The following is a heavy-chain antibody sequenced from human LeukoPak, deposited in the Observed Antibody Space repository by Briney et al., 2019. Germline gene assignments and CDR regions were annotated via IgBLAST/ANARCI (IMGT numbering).Heavy chain of an antibody. V-gene: IGHV1-2*02. CDR3: ARDKPAAAYNAFDI. J-gene: IGHJ3*02. D-gene: IGHD6-13*01. CDR1: GYTFTGYY. CDR2: INPNSGGT. Sequence: GASVKVSCKASGYTFTGYYMHWVRQAPGQGLEWMGWINPNSGGTNYAQKFQGRVTMTRDTSISTAYMELSRLRSDDTAVYYCARDKPAAAYNAFDIWGQGTMVTVSS.